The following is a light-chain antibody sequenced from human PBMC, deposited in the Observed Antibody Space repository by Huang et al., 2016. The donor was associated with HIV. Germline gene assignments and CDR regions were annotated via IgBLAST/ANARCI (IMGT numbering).Light chain of an antibody. CDR1: QGISNY. Sequence: DIQMTQSPSSLSACVGDRVTITCRASQGISNYLAWYQHKPGKVPKLLIYAASTLQSGVPSRFSGSGAGTDFTLTISSLQPEDVATYYCQKYNSAPRTFDQGTKVEIK. J-gene: IGKJ1*01. CDR2: AAS. CDR3: QKYNSAPRT. V-gene: IGKV1-27*01.